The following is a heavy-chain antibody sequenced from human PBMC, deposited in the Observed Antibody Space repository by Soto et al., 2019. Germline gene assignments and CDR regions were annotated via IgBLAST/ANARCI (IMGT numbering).Heavy chain of an antibody. Sequence: KPSETLSLTCTVSGGSISGYYWSCIRQPPGKGLEWIGYIYSSGSTNYSPSLKSRVTLSVDTSKNQFSLKLSSVTAADTAVYYCARHWRQYASFDYWGQGTLVTVSS. CDR3: ARHWRQYASFDY. D-gene: IGHD2-2*01. J-gene: IGHJ4*02. CDR2: IYSSGST. V-gene: IGHV4-59*08. CDR1: GGSISGYY.